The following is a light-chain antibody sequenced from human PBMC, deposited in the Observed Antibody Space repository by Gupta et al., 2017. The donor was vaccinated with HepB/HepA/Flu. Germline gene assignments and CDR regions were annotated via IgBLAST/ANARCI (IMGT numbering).Light chain of an antibody. J-gene: IGKJ4*01. CDR2: DAS. Sequence: DIQMTHSPSSLSASVGDRVTITCQASQDINNYLHWYQQKPGKAPKLLIYDASNLETGVPSRFSGSGSGTEFTFTISSLQPEDIAIYYCQHDANLPFTFGRGTKVEIK. CDR1: QDINNY. CDR3: QHDANLPFT. V-gene: IGKV1-33*01.